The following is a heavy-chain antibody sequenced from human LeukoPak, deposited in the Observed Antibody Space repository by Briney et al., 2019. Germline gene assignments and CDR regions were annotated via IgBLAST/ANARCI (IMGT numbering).Heavy chain of an antibody. CDR1: GFTFSSYS. Sequence: PGGSLRLSCAASGFTFSSYSMNWVRQAPGKGLEWVSYISSSSSTIYYADSVKGRFTISRDNAKNSLYLQMNSLRAEDTAVYYCARDHYGSGSYYNSDYWGQGTLVTVSS. V-gene: IGHV3-48*04. CDR2: ISSSSSTI. D-gene: IGHD3-10*01. CDR3: ARDHYGSGSYYNSDY. J-gene: IGHJ4*02.